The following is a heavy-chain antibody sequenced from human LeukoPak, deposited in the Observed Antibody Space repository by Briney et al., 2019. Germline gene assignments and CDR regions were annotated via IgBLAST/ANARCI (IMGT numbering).Heavy chain of an antibody. J-gene: IGHJ4*02. D-gene: IGHD3-10*01. CDR1: GGTFSSYT. V-gene: IGHV1-69*04. Sequence: SVKVSCKASGGTFSSYTISWVRQAPGQGLEWMGRIIPILGIANYAQKFQGRVTITADKSTSTAYMELSSLRSEDTAVYYCARDYGCGREYGEDYFDYWGQGTLVTVSS. CDR2: IIPILGIA. CDR3: ARDYGCGREYGEDYFDY.